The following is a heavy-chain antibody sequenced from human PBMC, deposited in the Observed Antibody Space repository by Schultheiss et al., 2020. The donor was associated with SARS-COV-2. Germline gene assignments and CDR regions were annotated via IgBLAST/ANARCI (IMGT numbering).Heavy chain of an antibody. CDR3: ARGDRINDFWSGYSSSIYFDY. CDR2: IYTSGST. Sequence: SETLSLTCTVSGGSISSYYWSWIRQPAGKGLEWIGRIYTSGSTNYNPSLKSRVTMSVDTSKNQFSLKLSSVTAADTAVYYCARGDRINDFWSGYSSSIYFDYWGQGTLVTVSS. CDR1: GGSISSYY. V-gene: IGHV4-4*07. J-gene: IGHJ4*02. D-gene: IGHD3-3*01.